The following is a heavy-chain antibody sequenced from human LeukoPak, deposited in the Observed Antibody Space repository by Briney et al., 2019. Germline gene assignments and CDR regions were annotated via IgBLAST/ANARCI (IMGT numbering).Heavy chain of an antibody. CDR1: GGSFSGYY. Sequence: ASETLSLTCAVYGGSFSGYYWSWIRQPPGKGLEWIGEINHSGSTNYNPSLKSRVTISVDTSKNQFSLKLSSVTAADTAVYYCARRKGTTVTTVYYYGMDVWGQGTTVTVSS. D-gene: IGHD4-17*01. J-gene: IGHJ6*02. CDR2: INHSGST. CDR3: ARRKGTTVTTVYYYGMDV. V-gene: IGHV4-34*01.